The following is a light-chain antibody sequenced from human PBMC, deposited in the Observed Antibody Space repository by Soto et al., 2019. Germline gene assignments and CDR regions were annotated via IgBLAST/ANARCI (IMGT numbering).Light chain of an antibody. Sequence: DIQMTQSPSTLSATVGDRVTITCRASQRISSSLAWYQQKPGKAPKLLIYDASTLQSGVPSRFSGSGSGTEFTLTISSLQPDDFATYYCQQYNSWTFGLGTKVEIK. V-gene: IGKV1-5*01. CDR1: QRISSS. J-gene: IGKJ1*01. CDR2: DAS. CDR3: QQYNSWT.